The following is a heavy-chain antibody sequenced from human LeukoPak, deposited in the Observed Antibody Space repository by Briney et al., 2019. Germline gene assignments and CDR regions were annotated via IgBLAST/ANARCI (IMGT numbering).Heavy chain of an antibody. D-gene: IGHD3-22*01. V-gene: IGHV4-34*01. CDR2: INHSGST. J-gene: IGHJ6*03. Sequence: SETLSLTCAVYGGSFSGYYWSWIRQPPGKGLEWIGEINHSGSTNYNPSLKSRVTISVDTSKNQFSLKLSSVTAADTAVYYCATLRILDYYDSSGYSDEYYMDVWGKGTTVTVSS. CDR3: ATLRILDYYDSSGYSDEYYMDV. CDR1: GGSFSGYY.